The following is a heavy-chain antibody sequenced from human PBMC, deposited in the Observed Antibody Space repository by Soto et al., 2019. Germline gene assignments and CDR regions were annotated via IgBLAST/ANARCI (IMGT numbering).Heavy chain of an antibody. V-gene: IGHV3-23*01. Sequence: PGGSLTLSCVVSGVNFNNYAMSWVRQAPGKGLEWVSCISNTGGGTYYADSVKGRFSISRDNSKNTLYLQLNSLRAEDTAVYYCAKDSVTRGAADCFDYWRQGTLVTVSS. J-gene: IGHJ4*02. CDR1: GVNFNNYA. CDR2: ISNTGGGT. CDR3: AKDSVTRGAADCFDY. D-gene: IGHD7-27*01.